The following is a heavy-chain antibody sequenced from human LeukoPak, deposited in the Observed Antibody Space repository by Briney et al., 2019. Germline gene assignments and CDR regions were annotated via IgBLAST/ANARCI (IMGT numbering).Heavy chain of an antibody. J-gene: IGHJ3*02. CDR1: GYTFTSYA. D-gene: IGHD3-22*01. V-gene: IGHV1-3*01. CDR3: ARLDSSGYYFHDAFDI. Sequence: ASVTVSCKASGYTFTSYAMHWVRQAPGQRLEWMGWINAGNGNTKYSQKFQGRVTITRDTSASTAYMELSSLRSEDTAVYYCARLDSSGYYFHDAFDIWGQGTMVTVSS. CDR2: INAGNGNT.